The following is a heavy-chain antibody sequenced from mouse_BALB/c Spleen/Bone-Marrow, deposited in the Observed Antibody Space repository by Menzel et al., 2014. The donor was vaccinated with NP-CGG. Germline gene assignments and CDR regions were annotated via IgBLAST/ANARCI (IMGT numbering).Heavy chain of an antibody. CDR1: GFTFSDFY. CDR2: SRNKANDYTT. J-gene: IGHJ2*01. V-gene: IGHV7-1*02. CDR3: ARANWDYFDY. Sequence: EVKLVESGGGLVQPGGSPRLSCATSGFTFSDFYMEWVRQPPGKRLEWIAASRNKANDYTTEYSASVKGRFIVSRDTSQSILYLQMNAPRAEDTAIYYCARANWDYFDYWGQGTTLTVSS. D-gene: IGHD4-1*01.